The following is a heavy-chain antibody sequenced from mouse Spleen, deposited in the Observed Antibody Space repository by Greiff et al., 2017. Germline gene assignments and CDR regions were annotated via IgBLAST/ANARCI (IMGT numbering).Heavy chain of an antibody. Sequence: QVQLKESGPELVKPGASVKISCKASGYAFSSSWMNWVKQRPGKGLEWIGRIYPGDGDTNYNGKFKGKATLTADKSSSTAYMQLSSLTSEDSAVYFCARGANWDYFDYWGQGTTLTVSS. J-gene: IGHJ2*01. V-gene: IGHV1-82*01. D-gene: IGHD4-1*01. CDR3: ARGANWDYFDY. CDR2: IYPGDGDT. CDR1: GYAFSSSW.